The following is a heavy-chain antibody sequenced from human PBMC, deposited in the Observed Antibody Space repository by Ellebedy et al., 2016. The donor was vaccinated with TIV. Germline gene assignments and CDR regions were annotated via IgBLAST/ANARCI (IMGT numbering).Heavy chain of an antibody. D-gene: IGHD1-14*01. CDR3: AREYITVGKYHFDL. CDR2: VDTAGAP. V-gene: IGHV3-13*05. Sequence: GGSLRLSXAASGFTFSAYDMHWVRQATGKGLEWVSAVDTAGAPYYPDSVKGRFTISRENAKNSLYLQMDSLRTGDTAVYYCAREYITVGKYHFDLWGRGTLVIVSA. CDR1: GFTFSAYD. J-gene: IGHJ2*01.